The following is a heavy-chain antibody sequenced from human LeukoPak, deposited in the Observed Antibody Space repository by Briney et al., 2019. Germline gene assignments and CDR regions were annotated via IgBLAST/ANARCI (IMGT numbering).Heavy chain of an antibody. D-gene: IGHD2-21*02. J-gene: IGHJ4*02. V-gene: IGHV3-11*01. CDR3: ARELVTAISYYFDY. CDR1: GFTFRDYY. Sequence: PGGSLRLSCAASGFTFRDYYMSWIRQAPAKGLDWVSYISSSGSTIYYADSVKGRFTISRDNAKNSLYLQMNSLRAEDTAVYYCARELVTAISYYFDYWGQGTLVTVSS. CDR2: ISSSGSTI.